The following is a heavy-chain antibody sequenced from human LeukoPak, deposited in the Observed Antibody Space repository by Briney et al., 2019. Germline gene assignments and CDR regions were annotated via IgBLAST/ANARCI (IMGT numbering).Heavy chain of an antibody. D-gene: IGHD6-19*01. V-gene: IGHV3-23*01. Sequence: HPGGSLRLSCAASGFTFSSYAMSWVRRAPGKGLEWVSAISGSGGSTYYADSVKGRFTISRDNSKNALYLQMNSLRAEDTAVYYCAKVLAVAGTLGYWGQGTLVTVSS. J-gene: IGHJ4*02. CDR1: GFTFSSYA. CDR3: AKVLAVAGTLGY. CDR2: ISGSGGST.